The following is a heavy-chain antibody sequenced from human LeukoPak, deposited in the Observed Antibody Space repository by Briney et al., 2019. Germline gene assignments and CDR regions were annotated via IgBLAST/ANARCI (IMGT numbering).Heavy chain of an antibody. D-gene: IGHD5-18*01. CDR1: GFTFSSYD. V-gene: IGHV3-13*01. J-gene: IGHJ4*02. CDR3: ARGGAPGYSYGYPGDY. CDR2: IGTAGDT. Sequence: PGGPLRLSCAASGFTFSSYDTHWVRQATGKGLEWVSAIGTAGDTYYPGSVKGRFTISRENAKNSLYLQMNSLRAGDTAVYYCARGGAPGYSYGYPGDYWGQGTLVTVSS.